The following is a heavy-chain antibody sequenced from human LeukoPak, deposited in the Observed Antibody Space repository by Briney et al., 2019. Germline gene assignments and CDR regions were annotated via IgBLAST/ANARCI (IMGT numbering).Heavy chain of an antibody. D-gene: IGHD6-13*01. CDR3: ARAPYSSSWTTVDYFQH. CDR1: GGTFSSYA. V-gene: IGHV1-69*13. J-gene: IGHJ1*01. Sequence: SVKVSCKASGGTFSSYAISWVRQAPGQGLEWMGGIIPIFGTANYAQKFQGRVTITADESTSTAYMELSSLRSGDTAVYYCARAPYSSSWTTVDYFQHWGQGTLVTVSS. CDR2: IIPIFGTA.